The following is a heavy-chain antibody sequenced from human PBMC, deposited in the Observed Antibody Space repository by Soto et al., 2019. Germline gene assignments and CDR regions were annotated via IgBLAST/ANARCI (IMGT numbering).Heavy chain of an antibody. J-gene: IGHJ4*02. D-gene: IGHD6-19*01. Sequence: EVQLVESGGALVQPGGSLRLSCAASGFTFSSYWMTWVRQAPGKGLEWVAIIKSDGSEIYYVDSVKGRFTISRDNAKNSRYLQMNSLRIEDTAIYYCARGIWQWHPASLYWGQGTLVTVSS. CDR2: IKSDGSEI. V-gene: IGHV3-7*05. CDR1: GFTFSSYW. CDR3: ARGIWQWHPASLY.